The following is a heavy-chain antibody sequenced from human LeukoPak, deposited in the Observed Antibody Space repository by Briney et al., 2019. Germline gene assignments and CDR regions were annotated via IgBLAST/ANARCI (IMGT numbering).Heavy chain of an antibody. D-gene: IGHD6-19*01. CDR2: ISSSSSYI. J-gene: IGHJ3*02. CDR3: AVIAVAGSAAFDI. CDR1: GFTFSSYS. V-gene: IGHV3-21*01. Sequence: GGSLRLSCAASGFTFSSYSMNWVRQAPGKGLEWVSSISSSSSYIYYADSVKGRFTISRDNAKNSLYLQMNSLRAEDTAVYYCAVIAVAGSAAFDIWDQGTMVTVSS.